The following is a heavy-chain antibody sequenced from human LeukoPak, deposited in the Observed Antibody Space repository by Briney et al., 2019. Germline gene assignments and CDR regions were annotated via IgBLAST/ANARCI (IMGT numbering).Heavy chain of an antibody. V-gene: IGHV1-8*01. CDR2: MKFNSGNT. CDR1: GYTLTSHD. Sequence: ASVKVSCKASGYTLTSHDINWVRQAAGQGLEWMGWMKFNSGNTGYAQKFQGRVTITRNTSISTAYMELSSLRSEDTAVYYCARVSKHYYDILTGYYRFHDAFDIWGQGTMVTVSS. CDR3: ARVSKHYYDILTGYYRFHDAFDI. D-gene: IGHD3-9*01. J-gene: IGHJ3*02.